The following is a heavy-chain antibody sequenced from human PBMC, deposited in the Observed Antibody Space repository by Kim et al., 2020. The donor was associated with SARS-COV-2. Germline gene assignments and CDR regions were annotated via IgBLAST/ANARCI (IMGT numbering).Heavy chain of an antibody. CDR3: ARGGYFDWLLNDAFDI. V-gene: IGHV4-59*13. CDR2: IYYSGST. D-gene: IGHD3-9*01. Sequence: SETLSLTCTVSGGSISSYYWSWIRQPPGKGLEWIGYIYYSGSTNYNPSLKSRVTISVDTSKNQFSLKLSSVTAADTAVYYCARGGYFDWLLNDAFDIWGQGTMVTVSS. J-gene: IGHJ3*02. CDR1: GGSISSYY.